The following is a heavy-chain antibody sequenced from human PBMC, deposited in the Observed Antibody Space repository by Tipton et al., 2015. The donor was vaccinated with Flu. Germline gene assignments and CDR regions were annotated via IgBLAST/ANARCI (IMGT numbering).Heavy chain of an antibody. CDR3: ARSLWFGELLLRRRGAFEGISHYYYYMDV. V-gene: IGHV1-69*01. J-gene: IGHJ6*03. CDR1: GGTFSSYA. CDR2: IIPIFGTA. Sequence: QSGPEVKKPGSSVKVSCKASGGTFSSYAISWVRQAPGQGLEWMGGIIPIFGTANYAQKFQGRVTITADESTSTAYMELSSLRSEDTAVYYCARSLWFGELLLRRRGAFEGISHYYYYMDVWGKGTTVTVSS. D-gene: IGHD3-10*01.